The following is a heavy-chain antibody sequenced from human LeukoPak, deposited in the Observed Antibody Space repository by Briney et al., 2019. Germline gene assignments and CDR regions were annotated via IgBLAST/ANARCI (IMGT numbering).Heavy chain of an antibody. CDR3: AKKRYQLLSHFDY. D-gene: IGHD2-2*01. CDR1: GFTFSSYA. J-gene: IGHJ4*02. V-gene: IGHV3-23*01. CDR2: ISGSGGST. Sequence: PGGSLRLSCAASGFTFSSYAMSWVRQAPGKGLEWVSAISGSGGSTYYADSVKGRFTISRDNSKNTLYLRMNSLRAEDTAVYYCAKKRYQLLSHFDYWGQGTLVTVSS.